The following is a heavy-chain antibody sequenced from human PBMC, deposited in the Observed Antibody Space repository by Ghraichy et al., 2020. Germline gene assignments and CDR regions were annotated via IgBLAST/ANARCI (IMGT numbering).Heavy chain of an antibody. Sequence: GGSLRLSCAASGFTFSSYAMSWVRQAPGKGLEWVSAISGSGGSTYYADSVKGRFTISRDNSKNTLYLQMNSLRAEDTAVYYCAKDRARITIFPSDYYGMDVWGQGTTVTVSS. CDR2: ISGSGGST. CDR1: GFTFSSYA. J-gene: IGHJ6*02. CDR3: AKDRARITIFPSDYYGMDV. D-gene: IGHD3-3*01. V-gene: IGHV3-23*01.